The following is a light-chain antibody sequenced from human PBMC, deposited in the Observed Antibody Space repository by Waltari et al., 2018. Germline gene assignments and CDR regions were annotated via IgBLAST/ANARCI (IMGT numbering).Light chain of an antibody. CDR1: QSVGRT. CDR3: QHYVSLPAT. CDR2: GAS. Sequence: IVLTQSPGTLSLSPGDRATLSCRASQSVGRTLAWYQQKPGQAPRLLLYGASIRATGIPDRFSGGGSGTDFSLGINRLEPEDFAVYYCQHYVSLPATFGQGTKVEIK. J-gene: IGKJ1*01. V-gene: IGKV3-20*01.